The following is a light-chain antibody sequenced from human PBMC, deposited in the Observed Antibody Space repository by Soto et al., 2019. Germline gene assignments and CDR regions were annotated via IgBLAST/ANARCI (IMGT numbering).Light chain of an antibody. Sequence: EIVLTQSPGTLSLSAGDRATLSCRASQSVGSNYLAWYQQKPGQTPRLLIYGASSRATGIPDRFSGSGSGTDFTLTISRLEPEDFAVYYCQQSGSSPWTFGQGTKVEIK. J-gene: IGKJ1*01. CDR2: GAS. CDR3: QQSGSSPWT. CDR1: QSVGSNY. V-gene: IGKV3-20*01.